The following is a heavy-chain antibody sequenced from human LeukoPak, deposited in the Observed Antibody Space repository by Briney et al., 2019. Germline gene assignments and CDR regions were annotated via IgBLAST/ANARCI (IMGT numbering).Heavy chain of an antibody. V-gene: IGHV3-23*01. J-gene: IGHJ4*02. CDR1: GFTFSSYT. Sequence: GGSLRLSCAASGFTFSSYTMSWVRQVRGKGLEWVSVISGSGDNTYYADSVKGRFTISRDNSKNTLYLQMNSLRAEDTAVYYCAKDPSWVITYYFDYWGQGTLVTVSS. CDR3: AKDPSWVITYYFDY. D-gene: IGHD3-22*01. CDR2: ISGSGDNT.